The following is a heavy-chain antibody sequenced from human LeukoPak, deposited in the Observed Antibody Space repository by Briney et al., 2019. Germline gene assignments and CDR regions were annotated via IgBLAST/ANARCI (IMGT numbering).Heavy chain of an antibody. CDR3: ARATGSEGYSYGLNYYYGMDV. D-gene: IGHD5-18*01. J-gene: IGHJ6*02. V-gene: IGHV1-2*02. Sequence: ASVKVSCKAFGYTFSDYYMHWVRQTPGQGLEWMGWINPNGTDTKYAQKFQGRVTMTWDTSISTAYMELSRLRSDDTAVYYCARATGSEGYSYGLNYYYGMDVWGQGTTVTVSS. CDR2: INPNGTDT. CDR1: GYTFSDYY.